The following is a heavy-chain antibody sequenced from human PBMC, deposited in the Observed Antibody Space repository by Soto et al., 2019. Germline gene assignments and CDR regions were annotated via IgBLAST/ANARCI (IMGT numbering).Heavy chain of an antibody. Sequence: SETLSLTCTVSGGSISSSSYYWGWIRQPPGKGLEWIGSIYYSGSTYYNPSLKSRVTISVDTSKNQFSLKLSSVTAADTAVYYCARHQDVDTAMANWFDPWGQGTLVTVSS. CDR3: ARHQDVDTAMANWFDP. CDR1: GGSISSSSYY. CDR2: IYYSGST. V-gene: IGHV4-39*01. D-gene: IGHD5-18*01. J-gene: IGHJ5*02.